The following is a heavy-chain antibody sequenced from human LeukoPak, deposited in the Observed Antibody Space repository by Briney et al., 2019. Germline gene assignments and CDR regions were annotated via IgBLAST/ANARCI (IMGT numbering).Heavy chain of an antibody. V-gene: IGHV4-31*03. Sequence: SQTLSLTCTVSGGSISSGGYYWSWIRQHPGKGLEWIGYIYYSGSTYYNPSLKSRLTISLDTSKNQFSLRLSSVTAADTAVYFCARASNYFDILYWGQGTLVTVSS. J-gene: IGHJ4*02. CDR1: GGSISSGGYY. D-gene: IGHD3-22*01. CDR3: ARASNYFDILY. CDR2: IYYSGST.